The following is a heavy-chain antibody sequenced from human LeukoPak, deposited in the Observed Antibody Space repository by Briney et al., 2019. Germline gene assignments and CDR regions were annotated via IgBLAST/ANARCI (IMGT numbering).Heavy chain of an antibody. CDR1: EFIFRIHW. D-gene: IGHD6-6*01. CDR2: INEDGNVK. Sequence: GGSLRLFCGSSEFIFRIHWMGWVRQAPGKGLEWVANINEDGNVKYYVDSVRGRFTISRDNAKNSLYLQMNSLRVEDTAIYYCARHGEYIFDYWGQGTLVTVSS. CDR3: ARHGEYIFDY. J-gene: IGHJ4*02. V-gene: IGHV3-7*01.